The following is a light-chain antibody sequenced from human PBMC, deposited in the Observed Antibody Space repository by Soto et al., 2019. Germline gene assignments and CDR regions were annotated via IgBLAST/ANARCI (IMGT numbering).Light chain of an antibody. Sequence: ENVLTQSPDSLSLSPGQEATLSCRATDISNNRNLAWYQQKAGQAPRLLIYGASSRATGIPDRFSGSGSGTDFSLTIKRLEPDDFAVYYCHQYGASLTFGQGTKLEI. CDR2: GAS. J-gene: IGKJ2*01. CDR1: DISNNRN. CDR3: HQYGASLT. V-gene: IGKV3-20*01.